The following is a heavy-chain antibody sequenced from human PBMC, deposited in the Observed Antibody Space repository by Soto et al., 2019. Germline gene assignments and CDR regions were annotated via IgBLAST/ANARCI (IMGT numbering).Heavy chain of an antibody. CDR2: IYYSGST. Sequence: QVQLQESGPGLVKPSQTLSLTCTVSGGSISSGDYYWSWIRQPPGKGLEWIGYIYYSGSTYYNPXLTRRVTISVDXSXNXXSLNLSSVTAADTAMYYCARAGVATIYPGNNWFDPWGQGTLVTVSS. CDR1: GGSISSGDYY. J-gene: IGHJ5*02. V-gene: IGHV4-30-4*01. CDR3: ARAGVATIYPGNNWFDP. D-gene: IGHD5-12*01.